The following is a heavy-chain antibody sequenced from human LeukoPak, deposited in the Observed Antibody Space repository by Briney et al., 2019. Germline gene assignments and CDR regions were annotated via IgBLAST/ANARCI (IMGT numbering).Heavy chain of an antibody. Sequence: SVKVSCKASGGTFSSYAISWVRQAPGQGLEWMGRIIPILGIANYAQKFQGRVTITADKSTSTAYMELSSLRSEDTAVYYCAGSSSNSEYDFWGQGTLVTVSS. CDR1: GGTFSSYA. J-gene: IGHJ4*02. V-gene: IGHV1-69*04. CDR3: AGSSSNSEYDF. CDR2: IIPILGIA. D-gene: IGHD2-2*01.